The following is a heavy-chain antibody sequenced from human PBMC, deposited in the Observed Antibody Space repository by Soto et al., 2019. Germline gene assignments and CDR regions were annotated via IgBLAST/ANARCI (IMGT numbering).Heavy chain of an antibody. Sequence: GGSLRLSCAASGFTFSDYYMSWIRQAPGKGLEWVSYISSSSSYTNYADSVKGRFTISRDNAKNSLYLQMNSLRAEDTAVYYCARDLCSSTSCYNWFDPWGQGTMVTVSS. CDR3: ARDLCSSTSCYNWFDP. CDR2: ISSSSSYT. CDR1: GFTFSDYY. J-gene: IGHJ5*02. V-gene: IGHV3-11*06. D-gene: IGHD2-2*01.